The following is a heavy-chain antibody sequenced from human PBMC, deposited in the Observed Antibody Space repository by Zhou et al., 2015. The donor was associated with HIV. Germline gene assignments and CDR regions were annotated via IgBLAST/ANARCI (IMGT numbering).Heavy chain of an antibody. J-gene: IGHJ6*02. V-gene: IGHV1-69*01. CDR3: ARDSSRFYGMDV. D-gene: IGHD6-13*01. Sequence: QVQLVQSGAEVKKPGSSVKVSCKASGGTFTNYAISWVRQAPGQGLEWLGGIIPFYNKVEHAQKFQGRVTITADESMSTAYMELSRLRSVDTAVYYCARDSSRFYGMDVWGQGTTVTVSS. CDR1: GGTFTNYA. CDR2: IIPFYNKV.